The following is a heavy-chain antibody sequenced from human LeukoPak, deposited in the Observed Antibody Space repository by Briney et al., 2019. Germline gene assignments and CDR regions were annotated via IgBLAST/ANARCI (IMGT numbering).Heavy chain of an antibody. D-gene: IGHD2-2*02. Sequence: SVKVSCKASGGTFSSYAISWVRQAPGQGLEWMGGIIPIFGTANYAQKFQGRVTITADESTSTAYMELSSLRSEDTAVYYCAVSRIVVPAAIDQFGYYGMDVWGQGTTVTVSS. CDR1: GGTFSSYA. J-gene: IGHJ6*02. V-gene: IGHV1-69*13. CDR3: AVSRIVVPAAIDQFGYYGMDV. CDR2: IIPIFGTA.